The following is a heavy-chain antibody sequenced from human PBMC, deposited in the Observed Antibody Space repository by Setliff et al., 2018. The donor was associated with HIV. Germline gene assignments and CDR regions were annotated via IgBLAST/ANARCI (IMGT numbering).Heavy chain of an antibody. CDR2: FYSSRST. J-gene: IGHJ4*02. CDR1: GGSISSPTYY. CDR3: ARHGDYNFWSGYYFDF. V-gene: IGHV4-39*01. Sequence: PSETLSLTCTVSGGSISSPTYYWGWIRQPPGKGLEWIGTFYSSRSTYYNPSLRSRVTLSVDTSKNQFSLRLSSVTAVDTAVYYCARHGDYNFWSGYYFDFWGQGTLVTVSS. D-gene: IGHD3-3*01.